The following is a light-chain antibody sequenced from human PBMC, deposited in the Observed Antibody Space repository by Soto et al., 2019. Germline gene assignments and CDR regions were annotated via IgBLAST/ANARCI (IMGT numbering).Light chain of an antibody. J-gene: IGKJ5*01. CDR3: QQRSSWPIT. CDR1: ESMSEY. CDR2: DAS. Sequence: ENVWTRSPATLSKKKGERATLSCRASESMSEYLAWYQQKPGQAPRLLIHDASYRATGIPARFSGSGSGTDFTLTISSLEPEDFAVYYCQQRSSWPITFGQGTRLEIK. V-gene: IGKV3-11*01.